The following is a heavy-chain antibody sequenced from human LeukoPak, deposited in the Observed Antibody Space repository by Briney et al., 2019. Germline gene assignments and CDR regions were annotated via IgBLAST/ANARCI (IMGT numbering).Heavy chain of an antibody. CDR1: GFTFSNYA. CDR2: ISSSGGDI. J-gene: IGHJ4*02. CDR3: AKKLRSVGGATPFDC. Sequence: GGSLRLSCAASGFTFSNYAMSWVRQAPGKGLESVSAISSSGGDIYYADSVKGRFTISRDNSKNTLCLQMSSLRAEDMAVYYCAKKLRSVGGATPFDCWGQGTLLTVSS. V-gene: IGHV3-23*01. D-gene: IGHD1-26*01.